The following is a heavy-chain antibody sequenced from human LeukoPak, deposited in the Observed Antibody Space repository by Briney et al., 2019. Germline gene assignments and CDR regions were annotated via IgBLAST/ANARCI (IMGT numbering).Heavy chain of an antibody. CDR2: INHSGST. CDR1: GVSFSGYY. J-gene: IGHJ5*02. Sequence: PSETLSLTCAVYGVSFSGYYWSWIRQPPGKGLEWIGEINHSGSTNYNPSPKSRVTISVDTSKNKFSLKLSSVTAADTAVYYCARRLAAAGPNSFDPWGQGTLVTVSS. D-gene: IGHD6-13*01. CDR3: ARRLAAAGPNSFDP. V-gene: IGHV4-34*01.